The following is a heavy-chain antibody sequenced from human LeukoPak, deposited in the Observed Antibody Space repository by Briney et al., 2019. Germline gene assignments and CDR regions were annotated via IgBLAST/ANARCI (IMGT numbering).Heavy chain of an antibody. J-gene: IGHJ4*02. D-gene: IGHD3-16*01. Sequence: SETLSLTCAVYGGSFSGYYWSWIRQPPGKGLEWIGEINHSGSTNYNPSLKSRVTISVDTSKNQFSLKLSSVTAADTAVYYCARLGEGSSRYFDYWGQGTLVTVSS. CDR3: ARLGEGSSRYFDY. V-gene: IGHV4-34*01. CDR2: INHSGST. CDR1: GGSFSGYY.